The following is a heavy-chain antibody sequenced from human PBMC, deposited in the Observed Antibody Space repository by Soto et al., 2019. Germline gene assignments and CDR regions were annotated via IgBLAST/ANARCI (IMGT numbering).Heavy chain of an antibody. CDR1: GLSLRTRGVG. V-gene: IGHV2-5*02. CDR3: ALKTTAPKAFDY. D-gene: IGHD1-1*01. J-gene: IGHJ4*02. Sequence: QVTLKESGPTLVKPTQTLTLTCTFSGLSLRTRGVGVAWIRQTPGKALDWLALIYWDDDPRYRSSLRSRLTITKDTSKSQVVLTMTNMEPGDTGTYYCALKTTAPKAFDYWGQGSLVTVSS. CDR2: IYWDDDP.